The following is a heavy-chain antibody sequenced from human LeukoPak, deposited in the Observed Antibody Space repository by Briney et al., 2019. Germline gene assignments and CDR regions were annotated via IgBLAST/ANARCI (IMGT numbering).Heavy chain of an antibody. J-gene: IGHJ4*02. CDR2: IKAKAHGGTI. CDR1: GFTFINAW. CDR3: AIIYGDYSNLDY. Sequence: PGGSLRLSCAASGFTFINAWMAWVRQAPGKGLEWVGRIKAKAHGGTIEYAAPVKGRFTISRDNSKNTLYLQMNSLRAEDTAVYYCAIIYGDYSNLDYWGQGTLVTVSS. V-gene: IGHV3-15*01. D-gene: IGHD4-17*01.